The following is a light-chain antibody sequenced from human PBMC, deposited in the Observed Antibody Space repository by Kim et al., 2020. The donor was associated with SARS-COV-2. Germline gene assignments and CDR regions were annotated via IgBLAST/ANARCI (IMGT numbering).Light chain of an antibody. CDR2: AAS. CDR3: QQCRGAPWT. V-gene: IGKV1-27*01. J-gene: IGKJ1*01. CDR1: QGINNY. Sequence: DIQMTQSPCSLSASVGDRVTITCRASQGINNYLAWYQQKPGKVPKLLIYAASALQSGVPSRFSGSGSGTDFTLTITSLQPEDVAAYYCQQCRGAPWTFGQGTKVDIK.